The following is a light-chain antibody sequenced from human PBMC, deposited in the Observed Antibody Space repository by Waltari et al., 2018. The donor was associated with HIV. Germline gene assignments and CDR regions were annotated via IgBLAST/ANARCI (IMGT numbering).Light chain of an antibody. CDR2: QDS. CDR1: KLGDKY. V-gene: IGLV3-1*01. J-gene: IGLJ3*02. Sequence: SYELTQPPSVSVSPGQTASITCSGDKLGDKYACWYHQKPGQSPVLVIYQDSKRPSGIPERFSGSNSGNTATLTISGTQAMDEADYYCQAWDSNTWVFGGGTK. CDR3: QAWDSNTWV.